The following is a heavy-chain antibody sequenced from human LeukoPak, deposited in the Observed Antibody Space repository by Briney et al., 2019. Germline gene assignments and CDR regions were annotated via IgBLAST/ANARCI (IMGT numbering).Heavy chain of an antibody. CDR1: VFTFSNAW. D-gene: IGHD1-26*01. Sequence: TGGSLRLSCAASVFTFSNAWMSWVRQAPGKGLEWVGRIKSKTDRGTTDYAARVKGSFTISRDDSKNTLYLQMNSLKTEDTAVYYCTTEEGADAFDIWGQGTMVTVSS. V-gene: IGHV3-15*01. J-gene: IGHJ3*02. CDR3: TTEEGADAFDI. CDR2: IKSKTDRGTT.